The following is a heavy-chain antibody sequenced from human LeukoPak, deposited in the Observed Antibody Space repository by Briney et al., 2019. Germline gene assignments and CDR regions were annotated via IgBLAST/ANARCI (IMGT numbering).Heavy chain of an antibody. J-gene: IGHJ4*02. V-gene: IGHV6-1*01. Sequence: SQTLSLTCAISGDSVSSNSAAWDWIRQSPSRGLEWLGRTYYRSKWYNDYAVSVKSRITINPDTSKNQFSLQLNSVTPEDTAVYYCARGQCSGGSCSMDYWGQGTLVTVSS. D-gene: IGHD2-15*01. CDR1: GDSVSSNSAA. CDR2: TYYRSKWYN. CDR3: ARGQCSGGSCSMDY.